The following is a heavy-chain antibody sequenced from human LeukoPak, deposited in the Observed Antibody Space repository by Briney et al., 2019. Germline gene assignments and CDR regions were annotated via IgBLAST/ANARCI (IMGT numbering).Heavy chain of an antibody. CDR2: INPNSGGT. D-gene: IGHD4-23*01. Sequence: GASVKVSCKVSGYTLTELSMHWVRQAPGQGLEWMGWINPNSGGTNYAQKFQGRVTMTRDTSISTAYMELSRLRSDDTAVYYCARAGFFSYGGKGAFDIWGQGTMVTVSS. J-gene: IGHJ3*02. V-gene: IGHV1-2*02. CDR3: ARAGFFSYGGKGAFDI. CDR1: GYTLTELS.